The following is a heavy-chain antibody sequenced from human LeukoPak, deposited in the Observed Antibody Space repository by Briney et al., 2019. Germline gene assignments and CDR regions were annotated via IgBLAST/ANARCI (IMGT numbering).Heavy chain of an antibody. CDR3: ARTEGGSSFSGMDV. CDR2: INPNSGGT. V-gene: IGHV1-2*04. J-gene: IGHJ6*04. Sequence: GASVKVSCKASGYTFTGYYMHWVRQAPGQGLEWMGWINPNSGGTNYAQKLQGWVTMTRDTSISTAYMELSRLRSDDTAVYYCARTEGGSSFSGMDVWGKGTTVTVSS. CDR1: GYTFTGYY. D-gene: IGHD6-13*01.